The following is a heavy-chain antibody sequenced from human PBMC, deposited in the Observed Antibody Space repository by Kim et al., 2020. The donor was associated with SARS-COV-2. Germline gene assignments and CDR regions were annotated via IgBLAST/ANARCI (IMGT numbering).Heavy chain of an antibody. CDR3: ARDDKVNYGYYYGMDV. D-gene: IGHD3-10*01. V-gene: IGHV1-2*02. Sequence: ASVKVSCKASGYTFTGYYMHWVRQAPGQGLEWMGWINPNSGGTNYAQKFQGRVTMTGDTSISTAYMELSRLRSDDTAVYYCARDDKVNYGYYYGMDVWGQGTTVTVSS. CDR1: GYTFTGYY. J-gene: IGHJ6*02. CDR2: INPNSGGT.